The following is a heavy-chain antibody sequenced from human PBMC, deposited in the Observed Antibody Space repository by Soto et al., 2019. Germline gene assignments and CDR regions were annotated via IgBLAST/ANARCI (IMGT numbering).Heavy chain of an antibody. D-gene: IGHD2-2*01. V-gene: IGHV1-2*02. Sequence: QVQLVQSGAEVKKPGSSVKVSCKASGGTFSRYAINWVRQAPGQGLEWMGGIIPNSGGTNYAQKFQGRVTMTRDTSISTADLDLSRLRSEDTAVYYCARRPYGYFVFWGRGSLVTVSS. CDR1: GGTFSRYA. J-gene: IGHJ2*01. CDR3: ARRPYGYFVF. CDR2: IIPNSGGT.